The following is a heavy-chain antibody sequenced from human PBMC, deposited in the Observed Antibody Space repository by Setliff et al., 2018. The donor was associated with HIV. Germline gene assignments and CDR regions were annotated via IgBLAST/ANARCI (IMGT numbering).Heavy chain of an antibody. CDR1: GFTFSTYW. V-gene: IGHV3-7*05. CDR3: AKTQTVITVYGPFDS. J-gene: IGHJ4*02. Sequence: GGSLRLSCAASGFTFSTYWMSWVRQAPGQGLEWVANIHQHGSEKYYVDSVKGRFSISRDNAENSLYLQMNSLRAEDTAMYYCAKTQTVITVYGPFDSWGQGTPVTVPQ. D-gene: IGHD4-4*01. CDR2: IHQHGSEK.